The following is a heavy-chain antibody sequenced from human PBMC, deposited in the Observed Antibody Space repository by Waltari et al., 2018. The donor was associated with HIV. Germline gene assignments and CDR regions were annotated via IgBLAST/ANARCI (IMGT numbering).Heavy chain of an antibody. Sequence: EVQLVQSGGGLIKPGGSLRLSCAASGFSVTNYWMHWVRQSPGKGLVWVSRINIDGRTIDYADSVKGRFTISRDSAKNTLSLQMNSLREEDTAVYYCSRDTFGEYDFWGQGALVTVSS. V-gene: IGHV3-74*01. J-gene: IGHJ4*02. CDR1: GFSVTNYW. CDR3: SRDTFGEYDF. CDR2: INIDGRTI. D-gene: IGHD3-3*01.